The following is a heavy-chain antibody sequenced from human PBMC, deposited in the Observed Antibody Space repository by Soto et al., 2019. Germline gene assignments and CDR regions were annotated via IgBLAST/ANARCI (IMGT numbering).Heavy chain of an antibody. CDR3: ARDQYCSSTSCAIVELYYGMDV. D-gene: IGHD2-2*01. V-gene: IGHV1-2*04. Sequence: ASVKVSCKASGYTFTGYYMHWVRQAPGQGLEWMGWINPNSGGTNYAQKFQGWVTMTRDTSISTAYMELSRLRSDDTAVYYCARDQYCSSTSCAIVELYYGMDVWGQGTTVTVSS. CDR2: INPNSGGT. J-gene: IGHJ6*02. CDR1: GYTFTGYY.